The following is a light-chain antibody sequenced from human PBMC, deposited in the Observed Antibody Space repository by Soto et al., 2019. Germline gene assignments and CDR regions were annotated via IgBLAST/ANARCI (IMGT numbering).Light chain of an antibody. CDR3: QQYNSYSWT. J-gene: IGKJ1*01. CDR2: KAS. V-gene: IGKV1-5*03. Sequence: DIQMTQSPSTLSASVGDRVTITCRASQSISSWLAWYQPKPGKAPKLLIYKASSLESGVPSRFSGSGSGTEFTLTISSRQPDDFATYYCQQYNSYSWTFGQGTKVEIK. CDR1: QSISSW.